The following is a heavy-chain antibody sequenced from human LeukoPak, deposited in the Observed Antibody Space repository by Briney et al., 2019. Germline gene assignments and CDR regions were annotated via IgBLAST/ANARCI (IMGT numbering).Heavy chain of an antibody. D-gene: IGHD3-22*01. J-gene: IGHJ4*02. V-gene: IGHV3-74*01. Sequence: GGSLRLSCAASGFTFSSYWMHRVRQAPGKGLVWVSRINTDGSSTSYADSVKGRFTISRDNAKNTLYLQMNSLRAEDTAVYYCARSGPYYYDSSGYQWYFDYWGQGTLVTVSS. CDR1: GFTFSSYW. CDR2: INTDGSST. CDR3: ARSGPYYYDSSGYQWYFDY.